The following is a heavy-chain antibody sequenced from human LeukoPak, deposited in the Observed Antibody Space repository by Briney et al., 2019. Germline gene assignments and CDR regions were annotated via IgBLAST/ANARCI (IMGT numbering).Heavy chain of an antibody. CDR2: ISGSGDST. CDR1: GFTFSSYA. CDR3: AKDPYSSGPYNWFDP. J-gene: IGHJ5*02. Sequence: PGGSLRLSCAASGFTFSSYAMTWVRQAPGKGLEWVSAISGSGDSTYYADSVKGLFTISRDNSKNTPYLQMNSLRAEDTAVYYCAKDPYSSGPYNWFDPWGQGTLVTVSS. D-gene: IGHD6-19*01. V-gene: IGHV3-23*01.